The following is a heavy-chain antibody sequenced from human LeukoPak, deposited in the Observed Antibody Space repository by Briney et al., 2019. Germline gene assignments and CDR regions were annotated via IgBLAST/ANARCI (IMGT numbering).Heavy chain of an antibody. J-gene: IGHJ3*02. CDR3: ARAITMIVVAKEDAFDI. Sequence: GASVKVSCKASGYTFTSYGISWVRQAPGKGLERMGWISAYNGNTNYAQKLRGRVTMTTDTSTSTAYMELRSLRSDDTAVYYCARAITMIVVAKEDAFDIWGQGTMVTVSS. CDR1: GYTFTSYG. D-gene: IGHD3-22*01. CDR2: ISAYNGNT. V-gene: IGHV1-18*01.